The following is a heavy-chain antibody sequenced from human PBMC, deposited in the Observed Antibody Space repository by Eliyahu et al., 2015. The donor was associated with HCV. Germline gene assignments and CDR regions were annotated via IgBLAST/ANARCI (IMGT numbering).Heavy chain of an antibody. Sequence: QVQLQQWGAGLLKPSETLSLTCAVYGGSFSGYYWXWIRXPPGKGLEWIGEINHSGSTNYNPSLKSRVTISVDTSKNQFSLKLSSVTAADTAVYYCAREYESALFQTTNDAFDIWGQGTMVTVSS. CDR3: AREYESALFQTTNDAFDI. CDR1: GGSFSGYY. V-gene: IGHV4-34*01. J-gene: IGHJ3*02. D-gene: IGHD2/OR15-2a*01. CDR2: INHSGST.